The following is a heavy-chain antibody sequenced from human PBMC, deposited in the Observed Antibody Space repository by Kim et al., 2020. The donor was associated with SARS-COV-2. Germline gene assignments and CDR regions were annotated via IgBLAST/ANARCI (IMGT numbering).Heavy chain of an antibody. CDR3: ARVSQGDYDILTGYPYSAFDI. V-gene: IGHV4-4*07. Sequence: SETLCLTCIVSGGSISSYYWSWIRQPAGKGLEWIGRIYTSGSTNYNPSLKSRVTMSVDTSKNQFSLKLSSVTAADTAVYYCARVSQGDYDILTGYPYSAFDIWGQGTMVTVSS. J-gene: IGHJ3*02. CDR2: IYTSGST. CDR1: GGSISSYY. D-gene: IGHD3-9*01.